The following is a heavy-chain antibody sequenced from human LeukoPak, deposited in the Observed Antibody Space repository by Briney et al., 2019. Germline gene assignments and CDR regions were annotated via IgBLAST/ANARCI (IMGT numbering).Heavy chain of an antibody. J-gene: IGHJ3*01. Sequence: SETLSLTCAVSGYSIRRGYSWGWIRQPPGKGLEWIGNMYHSESTHYNPSLKSRVTISADTSKNQFSLKLSSVTAADTAVYYCARFDHVWETHGMDAFDLWGQGTMVTVSS. CDR3: ARFDHVWETHGMDAFDL. V-gene: IGHV4-38-2*01. CDR1: GYSIRRGYS. D-gene: IGHD3-16*01. CDR2: MYHSEST.